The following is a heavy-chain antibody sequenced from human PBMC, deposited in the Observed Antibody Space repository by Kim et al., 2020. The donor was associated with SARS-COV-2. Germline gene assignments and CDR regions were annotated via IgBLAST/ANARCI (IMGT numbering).Heavy chain of an antibody. CDR3: ATNWETMVRGSPLMGWFDP. D-gene: IGHD3-10*01. J-gene: IGHJ5*02. CDR2: FDPEDGET. V-gene: IGHV1-24*01. Sequence: ASVKVSCKVSGYTLTELSMHWVRQAPGKGLEWMGGFDPEDGETIYAQKFQGRVTMTEDTSTDTAYMELSSLRSEDTAVYYCATNWETMVRGSPLMGWFDPWGQGTLVTVSS. CDR1: GYTLTELS.